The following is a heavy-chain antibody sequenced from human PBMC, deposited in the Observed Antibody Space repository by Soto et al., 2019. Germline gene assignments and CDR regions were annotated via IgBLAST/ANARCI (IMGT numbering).Heavy chain of an antibody. CDR3: ATAKEAPFNNYDY. J-gene: IGHJ4*02. CDR1: GFTFSNYW. CDR2: IKEDGSKK. V-gene: IGHV3-7*01. Sequence: EVQLVESGGDLVQPGGSLSLSCVASGFTFSNYWMNWVRQAPGMGLEWVAGIKEDGSKKNYVDTVKGRFIISSDNTNNAQFLKLNSLRAEDTAVYYSATAKEAPFNNYDYWGQGTLVTVSS.